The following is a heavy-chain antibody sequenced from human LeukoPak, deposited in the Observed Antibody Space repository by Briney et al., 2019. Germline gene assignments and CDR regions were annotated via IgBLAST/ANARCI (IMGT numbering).Heavy chain of an antibody. CDR2: IWYDGSIK. Sequence: GGSLRLSCAAPGFTFSTYGMHWVRQAPGKGLEWVAVIWYDGSIKYYADSVKDRFTISRDNSKNTLYLQMNSLRAEDTAVYYCYGANAEDWGQGTLVTVSS. V-gene: IGHV3-33*01. J-gene: IGHJ1*01. CDR1: GFTFSTYG. D-gene: IGHD4-23*01. CDR3: YGANAED.